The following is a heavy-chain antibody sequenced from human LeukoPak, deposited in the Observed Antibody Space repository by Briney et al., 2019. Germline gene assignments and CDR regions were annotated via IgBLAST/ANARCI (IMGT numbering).Heavy chain of an antibody. CDR1: GFTFSDYY. J-gene: IGHJ4*02. Sequence: KTGGSLRLSCAASGFTFSDYYMSWIRQAPGKGLEWVSYISSSGSTIYYADSVRGRFTISRDDAKNSLYLQMNSLRAEDTAVYYCARGSGYCSGGSCSYYFDYWGQGTLVTVSS. D-gene: IGHD2-15*01. CDR3: ARGSGYCSGGSCSYYFDY. CDR2: ISSSGSTI. V-gene: IGHV3-11*01.